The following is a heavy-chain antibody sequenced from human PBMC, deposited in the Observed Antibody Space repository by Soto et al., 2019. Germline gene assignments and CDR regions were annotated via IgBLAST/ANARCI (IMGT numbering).Heavy chain of an antibody. J-gene: IGHJ6*02. CDR1: GFTFSSYG. Sequence: GGSLRLSCAAAGFTFSSYGMHWVRQAPGTGLEWVAVMSYDGSKYYADTVKGRFTISRDNSKNTLYLQINSLRPEDTAVYYCAKDFTPWFGDYSYYYYGMDVWGQGTTVTVSS. CDR3: AKDFTPWFGDYSYYYYGMDV. D-gene: IGHD4-17*01. CDR2: MSYDGSK. V-gene: IGHV3-30*18.